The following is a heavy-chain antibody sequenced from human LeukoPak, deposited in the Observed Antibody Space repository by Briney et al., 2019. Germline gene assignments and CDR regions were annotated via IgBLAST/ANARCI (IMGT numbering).Heavy chain of an antibody. V-gene: IGHV3-23*01. CDR3: AKWGDYDVLTGYYVPDY. CDR2: ILGSGGST. J-gene: IGHJ4*02. CDR1: GFTFSNYA. D-gene: IGHD3-9*01. Sequence: GGSLRLSCAASGFTFSNYAMSWVRQAPGKGLEWVSAILGSGGSTYYADSVKGRFTASRDNSKSTLYLQMNSLRAEDTALYYCAKWGDYDVLTGYYVPDYWGQGTLVTVSS.